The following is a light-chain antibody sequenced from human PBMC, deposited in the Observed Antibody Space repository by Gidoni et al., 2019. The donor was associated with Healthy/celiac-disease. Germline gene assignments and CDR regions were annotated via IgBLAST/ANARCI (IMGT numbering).Light chain of an antibody. CDR2: LGS. CDR3: MQALQTRT. Sequence: DIVMTQSPLSLPVTPGEPASISCRSSQSLLHSIGYNYLDWYRQKPGQSPQLLIYLGSNRASGVPDRCSGSGSGTDFTLKISRVEAEDVGVYYCMQALQTRTFXQXTKVEIK. V-gene: IGKV2-28*01. CDR1: QSLLHSIGYNY. J-gene: IGKJ1*01.